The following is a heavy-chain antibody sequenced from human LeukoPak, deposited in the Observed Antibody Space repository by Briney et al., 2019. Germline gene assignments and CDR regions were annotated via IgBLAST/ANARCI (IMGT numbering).Heavy chain of an antibody. CDR2: INHSGST. CDR1: GGSFSGYY. CDR3: ARFHTSSWFFDS. V-gene: IGHV4-34*01. D-gene: IGHD6-13*01. J-gene: IGHJ4*02. Sequence: PSETLSLTCAVYGGSFSGYYWSWIRQPPGKGLEWIGEINHSGSTNYNPSLKSRVTMSVDESKNEFSLKLTSVTAADTAVYYCARFHTSSWFFDSWGQGILVTVSS.